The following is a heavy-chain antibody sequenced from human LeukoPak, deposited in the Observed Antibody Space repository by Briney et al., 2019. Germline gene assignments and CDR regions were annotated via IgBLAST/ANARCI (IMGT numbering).Heavy chain of an antibody. J-gene: IGHJ4*02. Sequence: ASVKVSCKASGYTFTGYYMHWVRQAPGQGLEWMGWINPNSGGTNYARKFQGRVTMTRDTSISTAYMELSRLRSDDTAVYYCARDIAGYCSGGSCYSGNFDYWGQGTLVTVSS. D-gene: IGHD2-15*01. CDR2: INPNSGGT. CDR1: GYTFTGYY. V-gene: IGHV1-2*02. CDR3: ARDIAGYCSGGSCYSGNFDY.